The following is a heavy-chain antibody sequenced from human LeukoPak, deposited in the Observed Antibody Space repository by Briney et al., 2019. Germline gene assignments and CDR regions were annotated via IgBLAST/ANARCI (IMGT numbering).Heavy chain of an antibody. CDR2: ISYDGSNK. CDR3: AKGSPFDY. D-gene: IGHD1-26*01. Sequence: GGSLRLSCAASGFTFSNYGMHWVRQAPGKGLEWVSVISYDGSNKYYADSVKGRFTISRDNSKNTLYLQMNSLRAEDTAVYYCAKGSPFDYWGQGTLVTVSS. V-gene: IGHV3-30*18. CDR1: GFTFSNYG. J-gene: IGHJ4*02.